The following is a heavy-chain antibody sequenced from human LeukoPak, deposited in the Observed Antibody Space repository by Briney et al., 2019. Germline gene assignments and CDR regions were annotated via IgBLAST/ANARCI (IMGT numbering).Heavy chain of an antibody. CDR2: ISGSGGST. CDR3: ANFFGDFEYYFDY. D-gene: IGHD3-3*01. Sequence: PGGSLRLSCAVSGFTFSSYGMSWVRQAPGKGLEWVSAISGSGGSTYYADSVKGRFTISRDNSKNTLYLQMNSLRAEDTAVYYCANFFGDFEYYFDYWGQGTLVTVSS. CDR1: GFTFSSYG. J-gene: IGHJ4*02. V-gene: IGHV3-23*01.